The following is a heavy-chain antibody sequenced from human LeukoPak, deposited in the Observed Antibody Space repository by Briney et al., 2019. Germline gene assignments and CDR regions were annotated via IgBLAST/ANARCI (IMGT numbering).Heavy chain of an antibody. Sequence: GGSLRLSCAASGFTFSSYWMSWVRQAPGKGLEWVANIKQDGSEKYYVDSVKGRFTISRDNAKNSLYLQMNSLRAEDTAVYYCARDGFGYCSSISCYGENDAFDIWGQGTMVTVSS. CDR2: IKQDGSEK. V-gene: IGHV3-7*03. D-gene: IGHD2-2*01. CDR1: GFTFSSYW. CDR3: ARDGFGYCSSISCYGENDAFDI. J-gene: IGHJ3*02.